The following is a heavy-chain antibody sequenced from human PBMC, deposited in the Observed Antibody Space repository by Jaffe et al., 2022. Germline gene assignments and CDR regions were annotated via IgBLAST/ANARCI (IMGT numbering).Heavy chain of an antibody. J-gene: IGHJ6*03. D-gene: IGHD5-12*01. CDR2: IIPIFGTA. CDR3: ATKFRGYSGYREYYYYYMDV. CDR1: GGTFSSYA. Sequence: QVQLVQSGAEVKKPGSSVKVSCKASGGTFSSYAISWVRQAPGQGLEWMGGIIPIFGTANYAQKFQGRVTITADESTSTAYMELSSLRSEDTAVYYCATKFRGYSGYREYYYYYMDVWGKGTTVTVSS. V-gene: IGHV1-69*01.